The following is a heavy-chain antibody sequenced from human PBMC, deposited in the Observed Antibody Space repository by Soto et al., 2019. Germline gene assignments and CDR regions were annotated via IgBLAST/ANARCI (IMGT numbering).Heavy chain of an antibody. CDR2: IYYSGGT. D-gene: IGHD3-10*01. CDR1: GGSISSSNYY. Sequence: QLQLQESGPGLVKPSETLSLTCTVSGGSISSSNYYWGWIRQPPGKGLEWIGSIYYSGGTYYNPSLKTRVSISVDTSKNHFSLKLSSVTAADTAVYYCASQGNSGSYTNFDYWGQGTLVTVSS. J-gene: IGHJ4*02. CDR3: ASQGNSGSYTNFDY. V-gene: IGHV4-39*01.